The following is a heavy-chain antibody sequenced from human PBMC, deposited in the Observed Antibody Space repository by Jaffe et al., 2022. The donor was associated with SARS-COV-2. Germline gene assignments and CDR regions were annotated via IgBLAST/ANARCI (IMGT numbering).Heavy chain of an antibody. J-gene: IGHJ4*02. V-gene: IGHV3-9*01. Sequence: EVQLVESGGGLVQPGRSLRLSCAASGFTFDDYAMHWVRQAPGKGLEWVSGISWNSGSIGYADSVKGRFTISRDNAKNSLYLQMNSLRAEDTALYYCAKAPYSGSYYGGCDYWGQGTLVTVSS. CDR1: GFTFDDYA. D-gene: IGHD1-26*01. CDR2: ISWNSGSI. CDR3: AKAPYSGSYYGGCDY.